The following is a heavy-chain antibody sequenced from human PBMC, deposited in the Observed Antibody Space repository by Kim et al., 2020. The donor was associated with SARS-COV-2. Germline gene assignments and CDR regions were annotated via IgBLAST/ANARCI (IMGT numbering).Heavy chain of an antibody. V-gene: IGHV4-39*01. D-gene: IGHD2-21*02. CDR1: GGSISSSTDY. J-gene: IGHJ6*01. Sequence: SETLSLTCSVSGGSISSSTDYWGWIRQPPGKGLEWIGSIYYSGNAYYNPSLESRVTISVDTSKNQFSLKVSSVTAADTAVYYCARHSGDWQGYYYYGMDV. CDR3: ARHSGDWQGYYYYGMDV. CDR2: IYYSGNA.